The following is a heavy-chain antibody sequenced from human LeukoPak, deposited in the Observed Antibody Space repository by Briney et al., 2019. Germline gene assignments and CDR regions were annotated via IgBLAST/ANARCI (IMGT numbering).Heavy chain of an antibody. CDR2: IYTSGST. CDR3: ARDHDYSNYWFDP. J-gene: IGHJ5*02. D-gene: IGHD4-11*01. V-gene: IGHV4-39*07. CDR1: GGSISSSSYY. Sequence: SETLSLTCTVSGGSISSSSYYWGWIRQPPGKGLEWIGRIYTSGSTNYNPSLKSRVTMSVDTSKNQFSLKLRSVTAADTAVYYCARDHDYSNYWFDPWGQGTLVTVSS.